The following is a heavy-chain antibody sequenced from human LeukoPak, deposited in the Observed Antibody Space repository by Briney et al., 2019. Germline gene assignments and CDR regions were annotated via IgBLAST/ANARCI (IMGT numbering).Heavy chain of an antibody. CDR2: SDHSGNT. Sequence: SEALSLTCSVSDGSINSGGFYWTWIRQTPGKGLVSIGYSDHSGNTYYNPSLESRLTISLDKPENQFSLNLGSLTAADTAVYYCARVWSVYSNLPGFVDYWGQGILVTVSS. CDR1: DGSINSGGFY. D-gene: IGHD4-11*01. V-gene: IGHV4-30-2*01. J-gene: IGHJ4*02. CDR3: ARVWSVYSNLPGFVDY.